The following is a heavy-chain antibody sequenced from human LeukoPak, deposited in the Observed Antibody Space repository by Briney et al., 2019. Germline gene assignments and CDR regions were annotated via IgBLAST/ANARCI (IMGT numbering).Heavy chain of an antibody. D-gene: IGHD2-21*02. Sequence: GGSLRLSCAASGFTFSSYAMHWVRQAPGMGLEWVAVISYDGSNKYYADSVKGRFTISRDNSKNTLYLQMNSLRAEDTAVYYCARDLYCGGDCYSYYFDYWGQGTLVTVSS. V-gene: IGHV3-30-3*01. CDR2: ISYDGSNK. CDR3: ARDLYCGGDCYSYYFDY. J-gene: IGHJ4*02. CDR1: GFTFSSYA.